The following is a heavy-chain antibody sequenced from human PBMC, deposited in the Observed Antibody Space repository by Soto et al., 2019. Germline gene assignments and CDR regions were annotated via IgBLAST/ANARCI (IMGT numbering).Heavy chain of an antibody. CDR1: GYTFTSYG. V-gene: IGHV1-18*01. D-gene: IGHD3-10*01. CDR3: ARVSGGSGITP. J-gene: IGHJ5*02. CDR2: ISAYNGNT. Sequence: QVQLVQSGAEVKKPGASVKVSYKASGYTFTSYGISWVRQAPGQGLEWMGWISAYNGNTNYAQKLQGRVTMTTGTSTSTAYMELRSRRSDATAVYDCARVSGGSGITPRGQGTLVTVSS.